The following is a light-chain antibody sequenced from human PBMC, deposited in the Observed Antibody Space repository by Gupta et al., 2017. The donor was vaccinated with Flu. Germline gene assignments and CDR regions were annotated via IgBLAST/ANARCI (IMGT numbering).Light chain of an antibody. CDR2: RNN. J-gene: IGLJ3*02. CDR3: AEWDDSLNGLV. CDR1: TFNIGRNP. Sequence: RVTISCSGGTFNIGRNPVNWYQQVPPTAPKLLRYRNNQRPSGVPDRFAGSKSGTSASLAISGLQSEDEADYYGAEWDDSLNGLVFGGGTKLTVL. V-gene: IGLV1-44*01.